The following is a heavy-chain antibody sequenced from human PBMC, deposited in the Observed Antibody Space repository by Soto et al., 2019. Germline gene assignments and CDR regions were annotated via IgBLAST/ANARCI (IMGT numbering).Heavy chain of an antibody. D-gene: IGHD2-8*01. CDR3: ARDDDNEANAFDY. CDR1: GFTFSSYA. CDR2: ISYDGIRK. V-gene: IGHV3-30*04. Sequence: PGGSLRLSCAASGFTFSSYAMHWVRQAPGKGLEWVALISYDGIRKVYVDSVKGRFSISRDNSKNTLDLQMNSLRAEDTAVYYCARDDDNEANAFDYWGPGTLVTVSS. J-gene: IGHJ4*02.